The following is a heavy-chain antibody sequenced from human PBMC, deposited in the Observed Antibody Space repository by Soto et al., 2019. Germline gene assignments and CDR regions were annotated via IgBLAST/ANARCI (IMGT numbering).Heavy chain of an antibody. J-gene: IGHJ4*02. V-gene: IGHV4-30-2*01. D-gene: IGHD3-22*01. CDR3: AREDDSSGYSIDY. CDR2: IYHSGST. CDR1: GGSISSGGYS. Sequence: LSLTCAVSGGSISSGGYSWSWIRQPPGKGLEWIGYIYHSGSTYYNPSLKSRVTISVDRSKNQFSLKLSSVTAADTAVYYCAREDDSSGYSIDYWGQGTLVTVSS.